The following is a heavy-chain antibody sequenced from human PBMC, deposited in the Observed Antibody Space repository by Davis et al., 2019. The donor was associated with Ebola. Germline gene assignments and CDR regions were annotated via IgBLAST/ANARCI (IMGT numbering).Heavy chain of an antibody. D-gene: IGHD2-21*02. J-gene: IGHJ4*02. V-gene: IGHV3-30*02. CDR2: VRSHGSDD. CDR3: AKGMGYCGGDCPMYYFDY. Sequence: GESLKISCAASGFTFNIFDMHWVRQAPGRGLEWVAFVRSHGSDDHYADSVKGRFTISRDNSKNTLYLQMNSLRAEDTAVYYCAKGMGYCGGDCPMYYFDYWGQGTLVTVSS. CDR1: GFTFNIFD.